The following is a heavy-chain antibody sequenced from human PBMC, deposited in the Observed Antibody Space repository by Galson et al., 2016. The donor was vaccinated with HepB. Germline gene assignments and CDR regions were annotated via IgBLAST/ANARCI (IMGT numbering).Heavy chain of an antibody. CDR1: GSTFSSYA. V-gene: IGHV3-23*01. D-gene: IGHD3-22*01. CDR3: ASSYYDHHYYFDH. CDR2: ISGSGGST. J-gene: IGHJ4*02. Sequence: SLRLSCAASGSTFSSYAMSWVRQAPGKGLEWVSAISGSGGSTYYADSVKGRFTISRDNSKNTLYLQMNSLRAEDTAVYYCASSYYDHHYYFDHWGQGSLVTVSS.